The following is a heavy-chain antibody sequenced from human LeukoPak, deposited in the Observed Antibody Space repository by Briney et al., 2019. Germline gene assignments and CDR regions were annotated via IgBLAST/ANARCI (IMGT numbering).Heavy chain of an antibody. CDR2: IYYSGST. Sequence: SETLSLTCTVSGGSISSSSYYWGWIRQPPGKGLEWIGSIYYSGSTYYNPSLKSRVTISVDTSKNQFSLKLSSVTAADTAVYYCARRNYYDSSRYYFDYWGQGTLVTVSS. D-gene: IGHD3-22*01. CDR3: ARRNYYDSSRYYFDY. J-gene: IGHJ4*02. V-gene: IGHV4-39*01. CDR1: GGSISSSSYY.